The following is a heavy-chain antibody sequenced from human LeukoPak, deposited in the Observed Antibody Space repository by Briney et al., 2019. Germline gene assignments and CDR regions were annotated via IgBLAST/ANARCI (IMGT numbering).Heavy chain of an antibody. CDR3: ARVLGCSSTSCPRGYYMDV. CDR2: ISSSSSTI. Sequence: GGSLRLPCAASGFTFSSYNMNWVRQAPGKGLEWVSYISSSSSTIYYADSVKGRFTISRDNAKNSLYLQMNSLRAEDTAVYYCARVLGCSSTSCPRGYYMDVWGKGTTVTVSS. D-gene: IGHD2-2*01. V-gene: IGHV3-48*04. J-gene: IGHJ6*03. CDR1: GFTFSSYN.